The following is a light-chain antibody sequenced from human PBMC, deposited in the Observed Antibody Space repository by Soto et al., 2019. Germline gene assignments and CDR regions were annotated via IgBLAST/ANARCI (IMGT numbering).Light chain of an antibody. Sequence: DIVMTQSPSTLSASVGDRVTITCRASQSISSWLAWYQQKPGKAPKLLIYKASSLESGVPSRFSGSGSGTEFTLTISSLQPDDFATYYCQQYNSYSQTFGQGTKVEIK. CDR2: KAS. CDR1: QSISSW. CDR3: QQYNSYSQT. J-gene: IGKJ1*01. V-gene: IGKV1-5*03.